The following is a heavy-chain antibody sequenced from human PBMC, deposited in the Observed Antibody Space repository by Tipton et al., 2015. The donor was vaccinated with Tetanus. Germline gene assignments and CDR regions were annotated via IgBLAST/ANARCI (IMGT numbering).Heavy chain of an antibody. CDR3: AKEVTDITAAGIGASDM. D-gene: IGHD6-13*01. CDR2: IRGGGGST. J-gene: IGHJ3*02. Sequence: SLRLSCEATGFSFSSYAMSWVRQAPGKGLEWVSDIRGGGGSTYYADSVKGRFTISRDNSKNTLYLQMNSLRAEDTAVYYCAKEVTDITAAGIGASDMWGQGTMVTVSS. CDR1: GFSFSSYA. V-gene: IGHV3-23*01.